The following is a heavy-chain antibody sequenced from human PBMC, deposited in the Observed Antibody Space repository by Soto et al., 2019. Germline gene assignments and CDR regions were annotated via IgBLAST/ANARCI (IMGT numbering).Heavy chain of an antibody. D-gene: IGHD4-17*01. CDR1: GGSIRDYF. Sequence: SETLSLTCTVSGGSIRDYFWTWIRQPPGKGLEWIGYIYYSGRTNYNPSLKSRVSISVDTSKNHFSLQLRSVTAADTAVYYCARVGGDDFGDSGDFDYWGQGTLVTVS. CDR2: IYYSGRT. V-gene: IGHV4-59*01. J-gene: IGHJ4*02. CDR3: ARVGGDDFGDSGDFDY.